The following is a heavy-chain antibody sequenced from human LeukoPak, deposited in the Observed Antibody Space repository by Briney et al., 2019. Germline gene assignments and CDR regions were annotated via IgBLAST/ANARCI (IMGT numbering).Heavy chain of an antibody. CDR1: GFTFSSYV. D-gene: IGHD1-26*01. Sequence: PGGSLRLSCAASGFTFSSYVMNWVRQAPGKGLEWVSAISGSGGSTYYADSVKGRFTISRGNSKNTLYLQMNSLRAEDTAVYYCAKDRREWEGFFDYWGQGTLVTVSS. J-gene: IGHJ4*02. V-gene: IGHV3-23*01. CDR2: ISGSGGST. CDR3: AKDRREWEGFFDY.